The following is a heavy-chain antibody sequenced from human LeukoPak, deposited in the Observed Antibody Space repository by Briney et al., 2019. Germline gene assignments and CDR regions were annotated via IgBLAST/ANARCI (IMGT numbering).Heavy chain of an antibody. J-gene: IGHJ3*02. Sequence: SETLSLTCTVSGGSISSSSYYWGWIRQPPGKGLEWIGSIYYSGSTYYNPSLKSRVTISVDTSKNQFSLKLSSVTAADTAVYYWARHIIDILAGPDAFDIWGQGTMVTVSS. CDR3: ARHIIDILAGPDAFDI. V-gene: IGHV4-39*01. CDR2: IYYSGST. CDR1: GGSISSSSYY. D-gene: IGHD3-9*01.